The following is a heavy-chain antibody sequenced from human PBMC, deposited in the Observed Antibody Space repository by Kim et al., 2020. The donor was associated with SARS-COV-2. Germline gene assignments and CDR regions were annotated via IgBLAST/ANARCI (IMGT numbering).Heavy chain of an antibody. V-gene: IGHV1-3*01. Sequence: PKFQDRVTGTRDSSASTAYMELSSLRSEDTAVYYCARNYGSGSYSVYFDYWGQGTLVTVSS. CDR3: ARNYGSGSYSVYFDY. D-gene: IGHD3-10*01. J-gene: IGHJ4*02.